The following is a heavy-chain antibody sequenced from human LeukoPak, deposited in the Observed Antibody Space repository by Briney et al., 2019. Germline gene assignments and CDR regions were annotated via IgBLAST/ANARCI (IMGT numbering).Heavy chain of an antibody. CDR3: SRIKYGGNSGYHFDY. J-gene: IGHJ4*02. Sequence: PGGSLRLSCSASGVNFNYFAMSWIRQAPGKRLEWVSAIGDSGSAGYNADPERGGFTISRAHSKNIVYLQMHCPRVDNAAVYYCSRIKYGGNSGYHFDYWGQGTLVTVSS. D-gene: IGHD4-23*01. CDR1: GVNFNYFA. CDR2: IGDSGSAG. V-gene: IGHV3-23*01.